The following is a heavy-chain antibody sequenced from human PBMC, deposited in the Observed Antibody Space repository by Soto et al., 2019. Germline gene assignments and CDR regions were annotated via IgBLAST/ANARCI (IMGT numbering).Heavy chain of an antibody. J-gene: IGHJ6*02. CDR1: GGTFSSYT. CDR3: ARAHQQLVHLAGSYYYGMDV. Sequence: QVQLVQSGAEVKKPGSSVKVSCKASGGTFSSYTISWVRQAPGQGLEWMGRIIPILGIANYAQKFQGRATITADQSTSTANMELRSLRSADTAVYYCARAHQQLVHLAGSYYYGMDVWGQGTTVTVSS. V-gene: IGHV1-69*02. D-gene: IGHD6-13*01. CDR2: IIPILGIA.